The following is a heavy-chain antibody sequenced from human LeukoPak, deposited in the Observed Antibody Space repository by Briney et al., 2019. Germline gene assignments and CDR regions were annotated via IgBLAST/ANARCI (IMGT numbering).Heavy chain of an antibody. D-gene: IGHD3-10*01. J-gene: IGHJ5*02. CDR1: SDSMSSSNYY. CDR3: ARERLILAMVPDNWFDP. CDR2: IHHSGST. Sequence: MSSETLSLTCTVSSDSMSSSNYYWGWIRQPPGKGLQWIGSIHHSGSTYSNPSLKSRVTISVDTSKNQFSLKLSSVTAADTAMYYRARERLILAMVPDNWFDPWGQGTLVTVSS. V-gene: IGHV4-39*07.